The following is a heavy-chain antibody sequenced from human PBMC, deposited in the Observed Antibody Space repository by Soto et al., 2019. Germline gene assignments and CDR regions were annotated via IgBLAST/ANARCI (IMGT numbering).Heavy chain of an antibody. CDR1: GFTFSSYG. Sequence: QVQLVESGGGVVQPGRSLRLSCAASGFTFSSYGMHWVRQAPGKGLEWVAVIWYDGSNKYYADSVKGRFTISRDNSKNTLYLKMNSLRAEDTAVYYCARDLEYSSSYYYGMDVWGQGTTVTVSS. CDR2: IWYDGSNK. J-gene: IGHJ6*02. V-gene: IGHV3-33*01. D-gene: IGHD6-13*01. CDR3: ARDLEYSSSYYYGMDV.